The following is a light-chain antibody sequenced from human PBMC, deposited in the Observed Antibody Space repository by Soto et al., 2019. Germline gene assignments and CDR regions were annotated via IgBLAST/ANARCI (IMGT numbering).Light chain of an antibody. J-gene: IGLJ2*01. CDR2: DVT. V-gene: IGLV2-8*01. CDR3: SSYAGSSIPVG. Sequence: QSALTQPPSASGSPGQSVTISCTGASSDVGGYNFVSWYQHHPGKAPRLMIYDVTQRPSGVPDRFSGSKSGNTASLTVSGLQVDDEAYYYCSSYAGSSIPVGFGGGTKLT. CDR1: SSDVGGYNF.